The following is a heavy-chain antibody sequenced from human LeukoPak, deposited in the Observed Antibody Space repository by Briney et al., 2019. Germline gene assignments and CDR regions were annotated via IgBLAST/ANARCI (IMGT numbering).Heavy chain of an antibody. V-gene: IGHV1-2*02. D-gene: IGHD3-22*01. CDR1: GYTFSGYY. CDR3: ARAGYYDSSGYYHPFDY. Sequence: ASVKVSCKASGYTFSGYYIHWVRQAPGQGLEWMGWVNPNSSGTNYGQNFQGRVTMTRDTSISTAYMGLRGLTPDDTAVYCCARAGYYDSSGYYHPFDYWGQGIVVTVPS. J-gene: IGHJ4*02. CDR2: VNPNSSGT.